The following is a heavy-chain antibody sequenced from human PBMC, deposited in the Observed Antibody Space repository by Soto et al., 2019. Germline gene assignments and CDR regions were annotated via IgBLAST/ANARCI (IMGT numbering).Heavy chain of an antibody. Sequence: QVQLVQSGAEVKKPGSSVKVSCKASGGTFSSYAISWVRQAAGQGLEWMEGIIPIFGTANYAQKFQGRVTITADESTSTAYMELSSLRSEDTAVYYCARCNRDGYNIAFDIWGQGTMVTVSS. D-gene: IGHD5-12*01. J-gene: IGHJ3*02. CDR1: GGTFSSYA. CDR2: IIPIFGTA. V-gene: IGHV1-69*01. CDR3: ARCNRDGYNIAFDI.